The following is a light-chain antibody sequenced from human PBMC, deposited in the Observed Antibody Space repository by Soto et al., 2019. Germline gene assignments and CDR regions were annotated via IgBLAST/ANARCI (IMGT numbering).Light chain of an antibody. CDR3: QSSDSSLSGYVL. J-gene: IGLJ2*01. Sequence: QSALTQPPSVSGAPGQRVTISCTGSSSNIGAGYDVQWYQQLPGTVPKLLIYGNNNRPSGVPDRFSGSKSGTSASLAITGLQAEDEADYYCQSSDSSLSGYVLFGGGTKVTVL. CDR1: SSNIGAGYD. V-gene: IGLV1-40*01. CDR2: GNN.